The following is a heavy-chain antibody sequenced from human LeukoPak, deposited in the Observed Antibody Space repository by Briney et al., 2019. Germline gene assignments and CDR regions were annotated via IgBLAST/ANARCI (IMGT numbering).Heavy chain of an antibody. V-gene: IGHV3-21*01. CDR2: ISRSSSYM. D-gene: IGHD6-19*01. CDR3: ARGGVYSSGSYYLYYFDY. J-gene: IGHJ4*02. Sequence: GGSLRLSCAASGFTLSTYGMNWVRQAPGKGLEWVSSISRSSSYMYYADSVKGRFTISRDNSKNTLYLQMNSLRAEDTAVYYCARGGVYSSGSYYLYYFDYWGQGTLVTVSS. CDR1: GFTLSTYG.